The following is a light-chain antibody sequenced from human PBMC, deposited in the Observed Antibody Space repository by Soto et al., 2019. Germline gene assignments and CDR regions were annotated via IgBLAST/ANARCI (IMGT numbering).Light chain of an antibody. CDR1: SSNIGAGYD. CDR3: LSYDSRLSGWL. CDR2: GNT. Sequence: QSVLTQPPSVSGAPGQRVTISCTGSSSNIGAGYDVHWYQQLPGTAPKLLVHGNTDRPSGVPDRFSGSKSGTSASLAITGLQAEDEADYYCLSYDSRLSGWLFGGGTKLTVL. V-gene: IGLV1-40*01. J-gene: IGLJ2*01.